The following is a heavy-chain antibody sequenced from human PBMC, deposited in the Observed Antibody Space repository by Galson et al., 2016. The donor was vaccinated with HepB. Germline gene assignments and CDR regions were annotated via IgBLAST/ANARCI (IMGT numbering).Heavy chain of an antibody. CDR3: AREDGDYEGAFFDY. CDR2: INPSDGST. V-gene: IGHV1-46*01. Sequence: SVKVSCKASGYTFSSYSLHWVRQAPGQGLEWMGKINPSDGSTSHAQKFQGRVTMTRDTSTTTVYMELSSLRSDDTAVYYGAREDGDYEGAFFDYWGQGTLVTVSS. CDR1: GYTFSSYS. D-gene: IGHD4-17*01. J-gene: IGHJ4*02.